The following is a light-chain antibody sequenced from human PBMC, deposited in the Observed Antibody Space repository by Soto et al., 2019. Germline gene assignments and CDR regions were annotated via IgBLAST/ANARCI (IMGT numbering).Light chain of an antibody. J-gene: IGLJ2*01. V-gene: IGLV1-47*02. Sequence: VLTQPPSTSGTPGQRVTISCSGSSSNIGNNFVFWYQHLPGTAPKLLIYSHNQRPSGVPDRFSGSTSGTSASLAISGLRSEDEADYYCAAWDDSLSGVVFGGGTKLTVL. CDR2: SHN. CDR1: SSNIGNNF. CDR3: AAWDDSLSGVV.